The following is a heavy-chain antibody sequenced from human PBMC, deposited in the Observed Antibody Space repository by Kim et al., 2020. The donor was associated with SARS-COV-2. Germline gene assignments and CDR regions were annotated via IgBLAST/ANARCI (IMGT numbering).Heavy chain of an antibody. CDR1: GGTFSSYA. D-gene: IGHD5-12*01. Sequence: SVKVSCKASGGTFSSYAISWVRQAPGQGLEWMGGIIPIFGTAKYAQKFQGRVTITADESTSTAYMELSSLRSEDTAVYYCARKSRDGYNYFLYAFDIWGQGTMVTVSS. CDR2: IIPIFGTA. CDR3: ARKSRDGYNYFLYAFDI. V-gene: IGHV1-69*13. J-gene: IGHJ3*02.